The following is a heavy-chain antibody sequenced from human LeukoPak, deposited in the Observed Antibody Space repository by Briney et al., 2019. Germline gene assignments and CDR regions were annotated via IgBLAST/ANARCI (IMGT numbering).Heavy chain of an antibody. J-gene: IGHJ4*02. CDR3: AKDFSVYYYDSRVFDY. Sequence: GGSLRLSCAASGFTFSSYGMHWVRQAPGKGLEWVAFIRYDGSNKYYADSVKGRFTISRDNSKNTLYLQMNSLRAEDTAVYYCAKDFSVYYYDSRVFDYWGQGTLVTVSS. CDR1: GFTFSSYG. D-gene: IGHD3-22*01. V-gene: IGHV3-30*02. CDR2: IRYDGSNK.